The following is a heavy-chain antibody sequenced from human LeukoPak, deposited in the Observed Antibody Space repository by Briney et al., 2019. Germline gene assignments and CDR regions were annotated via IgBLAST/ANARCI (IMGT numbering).Heavy chain of an antibody. J-gene: IGHJ4*02. CDR2: IYRDGRT. Sequence: GGSLRLSCAASGFAVSSNYMSWVRQAPGKGVEWVSVIYRDGRTYYADSVKGRFTISRDISNNTLFLQMTSLRAEDTAVYYCAKVKGWYGEGYFDYWGQGTLVTVSS. CDR1: GFAVSSNY. V-gene: IGHV3-53*01. D-gene: IGHD3-10*01. CDR3: AKVKGWYGEGYFDY.